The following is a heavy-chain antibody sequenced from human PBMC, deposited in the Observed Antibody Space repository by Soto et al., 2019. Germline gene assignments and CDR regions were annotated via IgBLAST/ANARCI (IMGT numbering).Heavy chain of an antibody. J-gene: IGHJ4*02. CDR2: IYYSGST. CDR3: ARWGGYDYFDY. V-gene: IGHV4-59*01. D-gene: IGHD5-12*01. CDR1: GGSISSYY. Sequence: SDTLSLTCTVSGGSISSYYWSWIRQPPGKGLEWIGYIYYSGSTNYNPSLKSRVTISVDTSKNQFSLKLSSVTAADTAVYYCARWGGYDYFDYWGQGTLVPVSS.